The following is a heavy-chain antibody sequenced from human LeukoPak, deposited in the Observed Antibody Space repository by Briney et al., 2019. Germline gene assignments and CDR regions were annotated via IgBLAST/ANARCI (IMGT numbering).Heavy chain of an antibody. CDR1: GFTFSSYS. D-gene: IGHD1-7*01. Sequence: PAGSLTLYCAASGFTFSSYSMNWDRQAPGKGLEWVSSISSRSSYIYYADSVKGRFTLSRDNAKNSLYLQMNSLRAEDTAVYYCAREGTGTNTLDYWGQGTLVTVSS. CDR3: AREGTGTNTLDY. J-gene: IGHJ4*02. V-gene: IGHV3-21*01. CDR2: ISSRSSYI.